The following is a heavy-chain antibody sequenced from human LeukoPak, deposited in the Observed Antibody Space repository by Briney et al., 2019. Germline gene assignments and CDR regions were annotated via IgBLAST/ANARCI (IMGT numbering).Heavy chain of an antibody. D-gene: IGHD6-13*01. CDR3: ARDAIISYSSRKGNYYYYYGMDV. CDR1: GYTFTSYG. CDR2: ISAYNGNT. V-gene: IGHV1-18*01. J-gene: IGHJ6*02. Sequence: WASVKVSCKASGYTFTSYGISWVRQAPGQGLEWMGWISAYNGNTNYAQKLQGRVTMTTDTSTSTAYMELRSLRSDGTAVYYCARDAIISYSSRKGNYYYYYGMDVWGQGTTVTVSS.